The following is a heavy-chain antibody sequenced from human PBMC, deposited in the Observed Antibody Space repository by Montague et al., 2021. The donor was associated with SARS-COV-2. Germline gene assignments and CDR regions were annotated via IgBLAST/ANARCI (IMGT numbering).Heavy chain of an antibody. D-gene: IGHD2-15*01. J-gene: IGHJ4*02. V-gene: IGHV4-59*08. CDR1: GGSISSFY. CDR2: ISDSGST. Sequence: SETLFLTCTVSGGSISSFYWSWFRQPPGKGLEWIGYISDSGSTNYNPSLTSRVTMSVDTSKDQFSLKVNSVTAADTAVYYGARHYSATLPAVYWGQGTLVTVSS. CDR3: ARHYSATLPAVY.